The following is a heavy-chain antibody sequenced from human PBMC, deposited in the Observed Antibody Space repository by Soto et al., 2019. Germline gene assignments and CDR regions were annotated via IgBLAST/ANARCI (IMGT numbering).Heavy chain of an antibody. Sequence: SETLSLTCAVYGGSFSGYYWSWIRQPPGKGLEWIGGIYYSGSTYYNPSLKSRVTISVDTSKNQFSLKLSSVTAADTAVYYCASPKIAFYNWFDPWGQGTLVTVSS. CDR1: GGSFSGYY. V-gene: IGHV4-34*01. CDR2: IYYSGST. CDR3: ASPKIAFYNWFDP. J-gene: IGHJ5*02. D-gene: IGHD3-3*02.